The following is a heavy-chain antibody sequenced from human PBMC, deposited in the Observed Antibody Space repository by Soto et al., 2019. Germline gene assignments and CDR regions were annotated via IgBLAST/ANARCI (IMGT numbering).Heavy chain of an antibody. J-gene: IGHJ4*02. CDR1: GGSVSSGSYY. Sequence: QVQLQESGPGLVKPSETLSLTCTVSGGSVSSGSYYWSWIRQPPGKGLEWIGYIYYSGSTNYNPSLKSRVTISVDTSKNQFSLKLSSVTAADTAVYYCARVEIAVAGTFDYWGQGTLVTVSS. CDR2: IYYSGST. V-gene: IGHV4-61*01. CDR3: ARVEIAVAGTFDY. D-gene: IGHD6-19*01.